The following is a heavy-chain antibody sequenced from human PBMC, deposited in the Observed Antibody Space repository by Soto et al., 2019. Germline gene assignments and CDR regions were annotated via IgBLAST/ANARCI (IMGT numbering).Heavy chain of an antibody. CDR3: AADPHWGSGSDADYYYYGMDV. Sequence: ASVKVSCKASGFTFTSSAVQWVRQARGQRLEWIGWIVVGSGNTNYAQKFQERVTITRDMSTSTAYMELSSLRSEDTAVYYCAADPHWGSGSDADYYYYGMDVWGKGTTVTVSS. V-gene: IGHV1-58*01. CDR1: GFTFTSSA. D-gene: IGHD3-16*01. J-gene: IGHJ6*04. CDR2: IVVGSGNT.